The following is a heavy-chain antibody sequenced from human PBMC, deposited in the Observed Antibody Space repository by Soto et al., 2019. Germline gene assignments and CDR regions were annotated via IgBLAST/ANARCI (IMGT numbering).Heavy chain of an antibody. CDR1: GGAISPFY. Sequence: ETLSLTCTVSGGAISPFYWSWIRQPPGKGLEWIGNVFHSGSTIYNPSLKNRVTISVDTSKNQFSLKLSSVTAADTAVYYCAKEFCDPNGCYGRWLDPWGQGTLVTVSS. CDR3: AKEFCDPNGCYGRWLDP. J-gene: IGHJ5*02. CDR2: VFHSGST. D-gene: IGHD2-15*01. V-gene: IGHV4-59*01.